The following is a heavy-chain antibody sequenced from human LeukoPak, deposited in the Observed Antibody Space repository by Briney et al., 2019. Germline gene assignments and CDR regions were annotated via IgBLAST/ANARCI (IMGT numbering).Heavy chain of an antibody. CDR1: GFTFSSYG. Sequence: PGGSLRLSCAASGFTFSSYGMHWVRQAPGKGLEWVALICYDGGNKYYADSVKGRFTISRDNSKNTLYLQMNSLRVEDTAVYYCVSGGAGHSRGWAGDYWGQGTLVTVSS. D-gene: IGHD6-19*01. V-gene: IGHV3-33*01. CDR3: VSGGAGHSRGWAGDY. J-gene: IGHJ4*02. CDR2: ICYDGGNK.